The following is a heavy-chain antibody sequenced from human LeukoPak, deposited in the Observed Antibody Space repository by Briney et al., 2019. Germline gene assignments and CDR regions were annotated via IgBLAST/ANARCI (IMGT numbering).Heavy chain of an antibody. CDR1: GGSLSSGGYY. CDR2: IYYSGST. D-gene: IGHD5-18*01. CDR3: AREEGYSYGLDY. Sequence: SETLSLTCTVSGGSLSSGGYYWSWIRQHPGKGLEWFGYIYYSGSTYYNPSLTSRVTISVDTSKNQFSLKLSSVSAADTAVYYCAREEGYSYGLDYWGQGTLVTVSS. V-gene: IGHV4-31*03. J-gene: IGHJ4*02.